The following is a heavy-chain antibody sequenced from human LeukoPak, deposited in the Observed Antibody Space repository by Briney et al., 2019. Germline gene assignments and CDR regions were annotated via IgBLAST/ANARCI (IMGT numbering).Heavy chain of an antibody. J-gene: IGHJ3*02. CDR2: INHSGST. CDR1: GGSFSGYY. Sequence: LKPSETLSLTCAVYGGSFSGYYWSWIRQPPGKGLEWIGEINHSGSTNYNPSLKSRVTISVDTSKNQFSLKLSSVTAADTAVYYCARTFSGTDAFDIWGQGTMVTVSS. V-gene: IGHV4-34*01. D-gene: IGHD3-10*01. CDR3: ARTFSGTDAFDI.